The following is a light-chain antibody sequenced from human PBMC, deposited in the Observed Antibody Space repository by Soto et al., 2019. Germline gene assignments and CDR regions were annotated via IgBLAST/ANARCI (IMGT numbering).Light chain of an antibody. CDR1: SSDVGRYNY. CDR2: DVS. V-gene: IGLV2-14*01. Sequence: QSVLAQPAPVSGSPGQSITISCTGTSSDVGRYNYVSWYQQHPGKAPKLIIYDVSNRPSGVSNRFSGSKSGNTASLTISGLQAEDEADYYCNSYTSSSTYVFGPGTKVTVL. J-gene: IGLJ1*01. CDR3: NSYTSSSTYV.